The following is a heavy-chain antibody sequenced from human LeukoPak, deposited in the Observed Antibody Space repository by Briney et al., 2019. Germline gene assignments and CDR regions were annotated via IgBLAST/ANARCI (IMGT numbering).Heavy chain of an antibody. CDR3: ARWGLVRGVNLIRGWFDP. D-gene: IGHD3-10*02. V-gene: IGHV4-31*03. CDR1: GGSISSGGYY. J-gene: IGHJ5*02. CDR2: IYYSGST. Sequence: SETLSLTCTVSGGSISSGGYYWSWIRQHPGKGLEWIGYIYYSGSTYYNPSLKSRVTISVDTSKNQFSLKLSSVTAADTAVYYCARWGLVRGVNLIRGWFDPWGQGTLVTVSS.